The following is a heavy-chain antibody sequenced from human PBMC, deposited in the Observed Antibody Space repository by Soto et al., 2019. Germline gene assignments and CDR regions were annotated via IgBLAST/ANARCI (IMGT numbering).Heavy chain of an antibody. CDR2: TSYDASNN. J-gene: IGHJ4*02. V-gene: IGHV3-33*05. D-gene: IGHD3-16*01. Sequence: QVQLVESGGGVVQPGTSLRLSCVGSGFTFRSYVIHWVRQAPGKGLEWVALTSYDASNNFYGDSVKGRFTISRHNSRNTVELHMDSLRFEDTALYYCARWGMTAGLDVWGQGTLVSVSS. CDR1: GFTFRSYV. CDR3: ARWGMTAGLDV.